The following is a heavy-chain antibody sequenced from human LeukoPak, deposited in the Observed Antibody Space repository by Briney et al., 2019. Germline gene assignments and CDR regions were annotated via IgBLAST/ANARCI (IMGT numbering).Heavy chain of an antibody. D-gene: IGHD6-19*01. Sequence: SQTLSLTCTVSGGSISSGGYYWSWIRQHPGKGLEWIGYIYYSGSTYYNPSLKSRITISVDTSKNQFSLKLSSVTAADTAVYYCASTHHDSSGWSIFDYWGQGTLVTVSS. CDR1: GGSISSGGYY. J-gene: IGHJ4*02. V-gene: IGHV4-31*03. CDR3: ASTHHDSSGWSIFDY. CDR2: IYYSGST.